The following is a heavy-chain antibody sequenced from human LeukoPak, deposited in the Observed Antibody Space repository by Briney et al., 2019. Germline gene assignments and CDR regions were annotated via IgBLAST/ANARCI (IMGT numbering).Heavy chain of an antibody. V-gene: IGHV3-21*01. CDR2: ISSSATCI. CDR1: GFTFSSYT. CDR3: ATWDDYGDYVAFEY. D-gene: IGHD4-17*01. Sequence: GGSLRLSCAGSGFTFSSYTMNWVRQAPGKGLEWVSSISSSATCIYYADSVRGRFTISRDDAKNSLFLHMNSPRAEDTAVYYCATWDDYGDYVAFEYWGQGTLVTVSS. J-gene: IGHJ4*02.